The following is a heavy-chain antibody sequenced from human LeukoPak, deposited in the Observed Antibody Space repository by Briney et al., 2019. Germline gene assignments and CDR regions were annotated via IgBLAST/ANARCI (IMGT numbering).Heavy chain of an antibody. J-gene: IGHJ4*02. CDR2: ISYDADNK. CDR1: GFTFNSYA. D-gene: IGHD3-10*01. V-gene: IGHV3-30*19. Sequence: GGSLRLSCAASGFTFNSYAMHWVRQAPGKGLEWVAVISYDADNKYFAESAQGRFTISRDKSKNTLYLQMNSPRVEDTAVYYCAKGSRTYGSGSYFDYWGQGTLVTVSS. CDR3: AKGSRTYGSGSYFDY.